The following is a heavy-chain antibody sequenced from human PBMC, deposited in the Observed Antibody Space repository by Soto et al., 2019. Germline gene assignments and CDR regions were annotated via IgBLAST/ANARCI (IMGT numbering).Heavy chain of an antibody. CDR2: ISAYNGNT. J-gene: IGHJ4*02. V-gene: IGHV1-18*01. D-gene: IGHD3-10*01. CDR1: GYTFTSYG. Sequence: QVQLVQSGAEVKKPGASVKVSGKASGYTFTSYGISWVRQAPGQGLEWMGWISAYNGNTNYAQKLQGRVTMTTDTSTSTAYMELRRLRSDDTAVYYCARAGGRYYYGSGSYYSDYWGQGTLVTVSS. CDR3: ARAGGRYYYGSGSYYSDY.